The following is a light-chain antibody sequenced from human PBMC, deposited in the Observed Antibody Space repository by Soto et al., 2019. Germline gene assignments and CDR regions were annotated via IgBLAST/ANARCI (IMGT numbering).Light chain of an antibody. CDR3: HQDHIYPVT. CDR2: TAA. V-gene: IGKV1-5*03. Sequence: DIQMTQSPSTLSASVGDRVTITCRSSHSVSTWLAWYQQKPGKAPKLLIHTAATVENGVPSRFSGSVSGTEFTLTISSVQPDDFATYYFHQDHIYPVTFGGGTKVEIK. J-gene: IGKJ4*01. CDR1: HSVSTW.